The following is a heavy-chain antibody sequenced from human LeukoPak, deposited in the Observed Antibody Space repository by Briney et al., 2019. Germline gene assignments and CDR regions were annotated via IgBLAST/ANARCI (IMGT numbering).Heavy chain of an antibody. CDR1: GFTVSSNY. CDR2: IYSGGST. Sequence: GGSLRLSCAASGFTVSSNYMSWVRQAPGKGLEWVSVIYSGGSTYYADSVKGRFTISRDNSKNTLYLQMNSLRAEDTAVYYCASMVTTPYYYYGMDVWGQGTTVTVSS. D-gene: IGHD4-17*01. CDR3: ASMVTTPYYYYGMDV. J-gene: IGHJ6*02. V-gene: IGHV3-66*01.